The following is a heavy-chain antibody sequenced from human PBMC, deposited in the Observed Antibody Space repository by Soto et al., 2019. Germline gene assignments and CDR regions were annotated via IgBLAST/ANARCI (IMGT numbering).Heavy chain of an antibody. Sequence: SETLSLTCTVSGGSISSGDYYWSWIRQPPGKGLEWIGYIYYSGSTYYNPSLKSRVTISVDTSKNQFSLKLSSVTAADTTVYYCARDFGPQAGGYYYGMDVRGQGTTVTVSS. CDR3: ARDFGPQAGGYYYGMDV. D-gene: IGHD3-3*01. V-gene: IGHV4-30-4*01. CDR1: GGSISSGDYY. CDR2: IYYSGST. J-gene: IGHJ6*02.